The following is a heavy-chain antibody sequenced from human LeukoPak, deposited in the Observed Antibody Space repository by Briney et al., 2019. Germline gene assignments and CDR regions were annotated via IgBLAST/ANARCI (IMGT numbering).Heavy chain of an antibody. Sequence: GGSLRLSCAASGFTYSNYAMSWVRQAPGKGLEWVSFISGSGVSTYYADSVKGQFIISRDNSRNTLYLQMDSLRSEDTPVYYCAKGSTFYYDSSVYYFYIDVWGKGTTVTVSS. D-gene: IGHD3-22*01. CDR3: AKGSTFYYDSSVYYFYIDV. CDR1: GFTYSNYA. CDR2: ISGSGVST. V-gene: IGHV3-23*01. J-gene: IGHJ6*03.